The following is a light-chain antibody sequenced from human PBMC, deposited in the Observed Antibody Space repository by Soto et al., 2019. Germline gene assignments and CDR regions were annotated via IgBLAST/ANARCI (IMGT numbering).Light chain of an antibody. J-gene: IGKJ2*01. CDR2: GAS. CDR3: QQYNNWPRT. V-gene: IGKV3-15*01. CDR1: QSVSSN. Sequence: EIVMTQSPATLSVSPGERATLSCRASQSVSSNLAWYQQKPGQAPRLLIYGASTRATGIPARFSGSGSGTEFTLTISSLQSEDFEVYYCQQYNNWPRTFGHGTKLEIK.